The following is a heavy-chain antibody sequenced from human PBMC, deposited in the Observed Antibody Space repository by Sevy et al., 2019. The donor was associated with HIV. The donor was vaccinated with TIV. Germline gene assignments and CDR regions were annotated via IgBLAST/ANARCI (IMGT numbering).Heavy chain of an antibody. CDR1: GFNLGDYA. Sequence: SLRLSCSTSGFNLGDYAMSWVRQSPGKVLEWVGFMRSKAFAGTTEYAASVKGRFTISTDDSIASAHLQMNGLRAEDTGVYYCIRSRQLGYTAMVPDYWGQGTLVTVSS. CDR2: MRSKAFAGTT. D-gene: IGHD5-18*01. V-gene: IGHV3-49*04. J-gene: IGHJ4*02. CDR3: IRSRQLGYTAMVPDY.